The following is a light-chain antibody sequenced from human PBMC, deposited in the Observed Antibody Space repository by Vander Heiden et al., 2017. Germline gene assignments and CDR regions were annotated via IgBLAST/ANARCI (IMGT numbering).Light chain of an antibody. CDR1: QDISEY. Sequence: DIHMTQSPSSLSASVGDRVTITCRASQDISEYLAWYQQKPGKVPKLLIYVASTLQSGVPSRFSGSGSGTDFTLTISSLQPEDVATYYCQNYNSAPRTFGQGTKVEIK. J-gene: IGKJ1*01. CDR3: QNYNSAPRT. V-gene: IGKV1-27*01. CDR2: VAS.